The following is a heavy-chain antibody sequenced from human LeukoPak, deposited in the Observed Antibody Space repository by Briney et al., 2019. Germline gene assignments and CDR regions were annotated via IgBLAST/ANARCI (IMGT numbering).Heavy chain of an antibody. J-gene: IGHJ6*02. Sequence: SETLSLTCTVSGGSISSYYWSWIRQPPGKGLEWIGEIFHSGNTNYNPPLKSRVTISVDKSKNQFSLKLSSVTAADTAVYYCAREDPITRGYYGMDVWGQGTTVTVSS. CDR3: AREDPITRGYYGMDV. D-gene: IGHD5-24*01. CDR2: IFHSGNT. CDR1: GGSISSYY. V-gene: IGHV4-59*01.